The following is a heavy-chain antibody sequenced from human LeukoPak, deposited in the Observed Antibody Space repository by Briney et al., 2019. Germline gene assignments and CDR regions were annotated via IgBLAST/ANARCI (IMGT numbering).Heavy chain of an antibody. CDR1: GGSISSSSYC. V-gene: IGHV4-39*01. Sequence: PSETLSLTCTVSGGSISSSSYCWGWIRQPPGKGLEGIGSIYYSGSTYYNPSLKSRVTISVDTSKNQFSLKLSSVTAADTAVYYCAAGDDYYYYYMDVWGKGTTVTVSS. CDR3: AAGDDYYYYYMDV. CDR2: IYYSGST. J-gene: IGHJ6*03. D-gene: IGHD7-27*01.